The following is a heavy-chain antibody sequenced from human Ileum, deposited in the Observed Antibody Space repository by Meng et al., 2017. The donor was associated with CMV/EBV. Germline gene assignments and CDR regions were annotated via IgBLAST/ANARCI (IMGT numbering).Heavy chain of an antibody. CDR2: IYTSGTT. D-gene: IGHD3-10*01. Sequence: QGRLQESGQGLVKTSETLSFTCYVSGGSISNYYWSWIRPPAGKGLEWIAHIYTSGTTNYNPSLKSRVTMSVDTSRNQFSLKLTSVTAADTAVYYCARNYGSGNWNFFHYWGQGTLVTVSS. V-gene: IGHV4-4*07. J-gene: IGHJ4*02. CDR3: ARNYGSGNWNFFHY. CDR1: GGSISNYY.